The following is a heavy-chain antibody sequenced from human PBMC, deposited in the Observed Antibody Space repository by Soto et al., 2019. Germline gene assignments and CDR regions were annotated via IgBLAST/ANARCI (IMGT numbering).Heavy chain of an antibody. CDR3: AKSGFTDIVVVPGY. CDR2: ISYDGSNK. V-gene: IGHV3-30-3*02. CDR1: GFTFSSYA. D-gene: IGHD2-2*01. Sequence: QVQLVESGGGVVQPGRSLRLSCAASGFTFSSYAMHWVRQAPGKGLEWVAVISYDGSNKYYADSVKGRFTISRDNSKNTLYLQMNSLRAEDTAVYYCAKSGFTDIVVVPGYWGQGTLVTVSS. J-gene: IGHJ4*02.